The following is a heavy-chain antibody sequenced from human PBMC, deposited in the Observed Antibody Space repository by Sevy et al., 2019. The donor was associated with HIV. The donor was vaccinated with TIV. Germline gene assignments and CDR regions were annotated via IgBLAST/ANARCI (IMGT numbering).Heavy chain of an antibody. J-gene: IGHJ4*02. D-gene: IGHD5-12*01. CDR1: GFPFSNYA. Sequence: GGSLRLSCSASGFPFSNYAMHWVRQAPGKGLEYVSVISNNGGRRYYAESLKGRFTISRDNSKNTLFLHMSSLRPEDTAVYYCLKEDCWAVDSDYWGQGTLVTVSS. CDR2: ISNNGGRR. V-gene: IGHV3-64D*06. CDR3: LKEDCWAVDSDY.